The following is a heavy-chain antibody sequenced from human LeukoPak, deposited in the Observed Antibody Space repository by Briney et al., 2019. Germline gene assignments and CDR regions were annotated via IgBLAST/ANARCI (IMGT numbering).Heavy chain of an antibody. CDR1: GFTFGNAW. D-gene: IGHD6-19*01. Sequence: PGGSLRLSCAGSGFTFGNAWMSWVRQAPGKGLEWVGRIKSKTDGGTTDYAAPVKGRFTISRDDSKNTLYLQMNSLKTEDTAVYYCTTDYESCSSAWYRFDYWGQGTLVTVSS. CDR2: IKSKTDGGTT. CDR3: TTDYESCSSAWYRFDY. V-gene: IGHV3-15*01. J-gene: IGHJ4*02.